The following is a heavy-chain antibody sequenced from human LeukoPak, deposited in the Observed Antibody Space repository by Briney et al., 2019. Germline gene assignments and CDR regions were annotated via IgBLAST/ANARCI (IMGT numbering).Heavy chain of an antibody. CDR1: GFTFSSYA. V-gene: IGHV3-23*01. CDR2: ISGSGGST. J-gene: IGHJ4*02. Sequence: GGSLRLSCAASGFTFSSYAMSWVRQAPGKGLERVSAISGSGGSTYYADSVKGRFTISRDNSKNTLYLQMNSLRAEDTAVYYCAKDSGQLERRNPFDYWGQGTLVTVSS. CDR3: AKDSGQLERRNPFDY. D-gene: IGHD1-1*01.